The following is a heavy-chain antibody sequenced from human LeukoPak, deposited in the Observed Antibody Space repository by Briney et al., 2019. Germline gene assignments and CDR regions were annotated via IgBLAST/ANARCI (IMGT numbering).Heavy chain of an antibody. Sequence: SVKVSCKASGGTFSSYAISWVRQAPGQGLEWMGGIIPIFGTANYAQKFQGRVTITTDESTSTAYMELSSLRSEDTAVYYCARVPDFWSGSMTNRRYYYYYYMDVWGKGTTVTVSS. CDR3: ARVPDFWSGSMTNRRYYYYYYMDV. CDR1: GGTFSSYA. V-gene: IGHV1-69*05. D-gene: IGHD3-3*01. J-gene: IGHJ6*03. CDR2: IIPIFGTA.